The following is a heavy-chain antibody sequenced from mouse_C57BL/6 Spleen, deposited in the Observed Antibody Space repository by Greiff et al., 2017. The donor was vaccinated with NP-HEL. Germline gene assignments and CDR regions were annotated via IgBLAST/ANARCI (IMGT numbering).Heavy chain of an antibody. J-gene: IGHJ4*01. Sequence: QVHVKQPGTELVKPGASVKLSCKASGYTFTSYWMHWVKQRPGQGLEWIGNINPSNGGINYNEKFKSKATLTVDKSSSTAYMHLSSLTSEDSAVYYCARSRLYAMDYWGQGTSVTVSS. CDR1: GYTFTSYW. CDR3: ARSRLYAMDY. CDR2: INPSNGGI. V-gene: IGHV1-53*01.